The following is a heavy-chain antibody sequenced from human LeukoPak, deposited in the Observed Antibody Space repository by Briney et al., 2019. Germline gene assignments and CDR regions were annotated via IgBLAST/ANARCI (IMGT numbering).Heavy chain of an antibody. Sequence: GGSLRLSCAASGFTFSSYAMSWVRQAPGKGLEWVSAISGSGGSTYYADSVKGRFTISRDNSKNTLDLQMNSLRAEDTAVYYCAKGVTGVAGRHYFDYWGQVTLVTVSS. CDR2: ISGSGGST. V-gene: IGHV3-23*01. D-gene: IGHD6-19*01. J-gene: IGHJ4*02. CDR1: GFTFSSYA. CDR3: AKGVTGVAGRHYFDY.